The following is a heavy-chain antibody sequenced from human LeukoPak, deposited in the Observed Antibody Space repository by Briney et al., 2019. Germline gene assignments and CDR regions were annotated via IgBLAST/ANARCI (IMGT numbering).Heavy chain of an antibody. CDR2: ISGSGGST. V-gene: IGHV3-23*01. D-gene: IGHD3-16*02. J-gene: IGHJ6*03. Sequence: GGSLRLSCAASGFTFSHYAMTWVRQAPGKGLEWVSGISGSGGSTYYADSVKGRFTISRDNSRNTLYLQMNSLRAEDTAVYYCAKQSDIVILPDSIPLMAYPMDVWGKGTTVTASS. CDR1: GFTFSHYA. CDR3: AKQSDIVILPDSIPLMAYPMDV.